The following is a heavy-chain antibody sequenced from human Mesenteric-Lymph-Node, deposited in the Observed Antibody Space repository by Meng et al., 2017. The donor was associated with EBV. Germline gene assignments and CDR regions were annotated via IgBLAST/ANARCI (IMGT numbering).Heavy chain of an antibody. CDR3: ARQQGDWNLDF. D-gene: IGHD1-1*01. Sequence: VAARGRGGVDASENLSLTCGVSGGSINSGYYYWGWIRQSPGKGLEWIGTIYHSGTTYYNPSLKSLKSRVTISADMSKNQFSLKVTSVTAADTAVYYCARQQGDWNLDFWGQGTLVTVSS. CDR2: IYHSGTT. CDR1: GGSINSGYYY. J-gene: IGHJ4*02. V-gene: IGHV4-39*01.